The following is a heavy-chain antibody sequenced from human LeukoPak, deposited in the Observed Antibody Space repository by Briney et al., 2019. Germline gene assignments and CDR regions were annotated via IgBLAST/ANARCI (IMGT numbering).Heavy chain of an antibody. J-gene: IGHJ4*02. V-gene: IGHV3-33*08. CDR1: SVTFSTNW. CDR3: ARASGLFDY. Sequence: PGGSLRLSCAASSVTFSTNWVQWVRQAPGKGLEWVGVIWNDGSNKYYADSVKGRFTISRDNSKNTLYLQMNSLRAEVTAVYSCARASGLFDYWGQGTLVTVSS. CDR2: IWNDGSNK. D-gene: IGHD3-10*01.